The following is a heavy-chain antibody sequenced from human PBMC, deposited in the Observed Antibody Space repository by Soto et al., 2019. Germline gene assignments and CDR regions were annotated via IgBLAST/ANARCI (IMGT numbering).Heavy chain of an antibody. D-gene: IGHD2-2*01. V-gene: IGHV1-8*01. CDR1: GYTFTSYD. CDR2: MNPNGGNT. Sequence: GASVKVSCKASGYTFTSYDINWVRQATGQGLEWMGWMNPNGGNTGYAQKFQGRVTMTRNTSISTAYMELSSLRSEDTAVYYCARYAPYCSSTSCYHKGMDVWGQGTTVTVSS. CDR3: ARYAPYCSSTSCYHKGMDV. J-gene: IGHJ6*02.